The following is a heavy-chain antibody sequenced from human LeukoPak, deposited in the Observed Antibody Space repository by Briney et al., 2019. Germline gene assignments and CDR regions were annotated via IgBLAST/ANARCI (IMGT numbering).Heavy chain of an antibody. CDR2: IYYSGST. CDR3: ARPRAVAGRKARADRAGDAFDI. CDR1: GGSISSSSYY. Sequence: TSETLSLTCTVSGGSISSSSYYWGLIRHPPGKGLEWIGSIYYSGSTYYNPSLKSRVTISVDTSKNQFSLKLSSVTAADTAVYYCARPRAVAGRKARADRAGDAFDIWGQGTMVTVSS. J-gene: IGHJ3*02. D-gene: IGHD6-19*01. V-gene: IGHV4-39*01.